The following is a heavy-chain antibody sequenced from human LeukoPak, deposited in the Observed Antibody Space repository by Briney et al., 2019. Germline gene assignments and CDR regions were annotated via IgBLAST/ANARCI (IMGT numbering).Heavy chain of an antibody. CDR2: INYDGSST. Sequence: TGGSLRLSCAASAFTFSDYWMHWVRQAPGKGLVWVSRINYDGSSTTYADSVKGRFTISRDNTKNTLFLQMNSLRVEDTAVYYCVRAKDYRGAFDIWGQGTMVTVSS. J-gene: IGHJ3*02. D-gene: IGHD4-11*01. CDR1: AFTFSDYW. CDR3: VRAKDYRGAFDI. V-gene: IGHV3-74*01.